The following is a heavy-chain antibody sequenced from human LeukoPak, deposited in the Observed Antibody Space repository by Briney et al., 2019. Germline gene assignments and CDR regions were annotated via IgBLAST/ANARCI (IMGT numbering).Heavy chain of an antibody. Sequence: SETLSLTCAVYVGSFSGYFWSWVRQPPGKGRGWIGEINHSVSTNYNTPLKSRVTISVDKSKNQFSLKLTSVTAADTAVYYCARVAYYDSSGPGEYQGDTSDQHYYFDYWGQGTLVTVSS. D-gene: IGHD3-22*01. CDR3: ARVAYYDSSGPGEYQGDTSDQHYYFDY. CDR2: INHSVST. V-gene: IGHV4-34*01. J-gene: IGHJ4*02. CDR1: VGSFSGYF.